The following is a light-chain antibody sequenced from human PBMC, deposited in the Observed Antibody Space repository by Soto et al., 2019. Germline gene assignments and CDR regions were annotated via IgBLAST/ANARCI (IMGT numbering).Light chain of an antibody. J-gene: IGLJ1*01. Sequence: QSALTQPRSVSGSPGQSVTISCSGTSSDVGDYNYVSWYQQHPGKAPKLMIYDVTKRPSGVPDRFSGSKSGNTASLTISGLRAEDGPDYNCCSYEANSPGAFGTGPKVT. CDR2: DVT. CDR1: SSDVGDYNY. V-gene: IGLV2-11*01. CDR3: CSYEANSPGA.